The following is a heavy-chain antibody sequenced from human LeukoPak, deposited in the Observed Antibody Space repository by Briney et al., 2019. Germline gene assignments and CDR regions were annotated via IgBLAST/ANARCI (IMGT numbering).Heavy chain of an antibody. CDR3: ARDLRADV. V-gene: IGHV4-34*01. CDR2: INHSGST. CDR1: GGSFSGYY. J-gene: IGHJ6*04. Sequence: PSETLSLTCAVYGGSFSGYYWSWIRQPPGKGLEWIGEINHSGSTNYNPSLKSRVTISVDTSKNQFSLKLSSVTAADTAVYYCARDLRADVWGKGTTVTVSS.